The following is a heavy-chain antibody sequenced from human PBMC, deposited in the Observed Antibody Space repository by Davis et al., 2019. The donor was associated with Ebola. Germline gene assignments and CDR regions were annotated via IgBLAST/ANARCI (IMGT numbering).Heavy chain of an antibody. Sequence: ASVKVSCKASGYTFTSYGISWVRQAPGQGLEWMGWISAYNGNTNYAQKLQGRVTMTRDTSTSTVYMELSSLRSEDTAVYYCARAASAYYYDSSGYHWYFDLWGRGTLVTVSS. CDR1: GYTFTSYG. CDR2: ISAYNGNT. CDR3: ARAASAYYYDSSGYHWYFDL. V-gene: IGHV1-18*01. D-gene: IGHD3-22*01. J-gene: IGHJ2*01.